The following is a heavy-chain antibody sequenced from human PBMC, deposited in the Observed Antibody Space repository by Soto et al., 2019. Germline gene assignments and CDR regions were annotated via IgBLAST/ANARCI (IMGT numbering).Heavy chain of an antibody. CDR2: INHSVRT. V-gene: IGHV4-34*01. CDR3: ASGEKYYDFWSGYFDPRYYFKY. D-gene: IGHD3-3*01. J-gene: IGHJ4*02. Sequence: SETLSLTCGVYGGSFSGYCWSWIRQPPGKGLEWIGEINHSVRTNYNPSLKSRVTISVDTSKSQFSLKLSSVTAADTAVYYCASGEKYYDFWSGYFDPRYYFKYWGKGNMVTVS. CDR1: GGSFSGYC.